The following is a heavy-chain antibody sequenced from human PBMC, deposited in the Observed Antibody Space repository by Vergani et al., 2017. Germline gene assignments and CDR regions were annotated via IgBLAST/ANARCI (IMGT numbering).Heavy chain of an antibody. Sequence: VQLLESGGGLVQPGGSLRLSCAASGFTFSSYAMSWVRQAPGKGLEWVSAISGSGGSTYYADSVKGRFTISRDNSKNTLYLQMNSLRAEDTAVYYCARDYGFWSGYYYYWGQGTLVTVSS. CDR3: ARDYGFWSGYYYY. CDR2: ISGSGGST. J-gene: IGHJ4*02. V-gene: IGHV3-23*01. D-gene: IGHD3-3*01. CDR1: GFTFSSYA.